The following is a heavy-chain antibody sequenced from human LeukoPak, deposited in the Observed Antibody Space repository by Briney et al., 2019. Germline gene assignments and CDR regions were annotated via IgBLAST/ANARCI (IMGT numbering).Heavy chain of an antibody. D-gene: IGHD2/OR15-2a*01. J-gene: IGHJ6*02. CDR3: ARSKAITAFFGMDV. V-gene: IGHV3-30*03. Sequence: PGTSLRLSCAASGFTFSDYAMHWFRQAPGKGLEWVAVIAYGGTYKHHADSLKGRFTISRDNSRDTLYLQINSLRPEDTALYYCARSKAITAFFGMDVWGQGTTVIVSS. CDR2: IAYGGTYK. CDR1: GFTFSDYA.